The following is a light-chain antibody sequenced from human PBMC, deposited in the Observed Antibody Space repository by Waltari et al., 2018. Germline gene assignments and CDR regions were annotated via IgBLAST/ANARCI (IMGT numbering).Light chain of an antibody. CDR1: QSILSSSNNKNY. CDR3: HQYYSSLLT. V-gene: IGKV4-1*01. CDR2: WAS. Sequence: DIVMTQSPDSLAVSLGERATINCKSSQSILSSSNNKNYLAWFQQKPGQPPRLLIYWASTREAGVPDRFSGSGSGADFTLTINNLQAEDVALYYCHQYYSSLLTFVGGTKVEIK. J-gene: IGKJ4*01.